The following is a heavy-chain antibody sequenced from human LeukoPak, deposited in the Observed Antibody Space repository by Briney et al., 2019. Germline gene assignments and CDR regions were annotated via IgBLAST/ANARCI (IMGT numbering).Heavy chain of an antibody. D-gene: IGHD3-22*01. V-gene: IGHV3-53*01. CDR2: IYSGGST. J-gene: IGHJ4*02. Sequence: GGSLRLSCAASGFTVSSNYMSWVRQAPGKGLEWVSVIYSGGSTYYADSVKGRFTISRDNSKNTLYLQMNSLRAEDTAVYYCARGLGDYYDTSGYYYAVPAHWGQGTLVTASS. CDR3: ARGLGDYYDTSGYYYAVPAH. CDR1: GFTVSSNY.